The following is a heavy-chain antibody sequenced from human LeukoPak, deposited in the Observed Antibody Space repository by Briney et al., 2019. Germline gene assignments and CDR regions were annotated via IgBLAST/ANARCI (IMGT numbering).Heavy chain of an antibody. V-gene: IGHV3-23*01. CDR1: GFTFSSYA. CDR2: MSGSGGST. J-gene: IGHJ1*01. CDR3: AKEWAYCGGDCYPPEDFQH. D-gene: IGHD2-21*02. Sequence: PGGSLRLSCAASGFTFSSYAMSWVRQAPGKGLEWVSAMSGSGGSTYYADSVKGRFTISRDNSKNTLYLQMNSLRAEDTAVYYCAKEWAYCGGDCYPPEDFQHWGQGTLVTVSS.